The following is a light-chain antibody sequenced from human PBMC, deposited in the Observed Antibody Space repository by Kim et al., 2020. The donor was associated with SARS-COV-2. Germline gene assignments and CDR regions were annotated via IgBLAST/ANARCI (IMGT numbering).Light chain of an antibody. V-gene: IGKV1-27*01. CDR3: QKYNSGPYT. Sequence: SGSVGDRVTITCRASQGIDNYLAWYQQKPGKVPKLLIYGASTLQPGVPSRFSGSSSGTDFTLTISSLQPEDVATYYCQKYNSGPYTFGQGTKLEI. CDR2: GAS. J-gene: IGKJ2*01. CDR1: QGIDNY.